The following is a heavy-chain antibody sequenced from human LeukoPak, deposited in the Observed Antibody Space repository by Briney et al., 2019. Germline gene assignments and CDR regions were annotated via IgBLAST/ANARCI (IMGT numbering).Heavy chain of an antibody. Sequence: GGSLRLSCAASGFTFSSYAMSWVRQAPGKGLEWVPAISGSGGSTYYADSVKGRFTISRDNSKNTLYLQMNSLRAEDTAVYYCAKAGPYMANYYYGMDVWGQGTTVTVSS. D-gene: IGHD2-21*01. V-gene: IGHV3-23*01. CDR3: AKAGPYMANYYYGMDV. CDR1: GFTFSSYA. CDR2: ISGSGGST. J-gene: IGHJ6*02.